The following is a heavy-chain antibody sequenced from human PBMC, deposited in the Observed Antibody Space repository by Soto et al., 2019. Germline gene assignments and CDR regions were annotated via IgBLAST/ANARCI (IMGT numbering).Heavy chain of an antibody. J-gene: IGHJ3*02. CDR1: GFTFSSYA. D-gene: IGHD3-3*01. Sequence: PGGSLILSCAASGFTFSSYAMHWVRQAPGKGLEYVSAISSNGGSTYYANSVKGRFTISRDNSKNTLYLQMGSLRAEDMAVYYCARVGYDFWSGQRYDAFDIWGQGTMVTVSS. CDR3: ARVGYDFWSGQRYDAFDI. V-gene: IGHV3-64*01. CDR2: ISSNGGST.